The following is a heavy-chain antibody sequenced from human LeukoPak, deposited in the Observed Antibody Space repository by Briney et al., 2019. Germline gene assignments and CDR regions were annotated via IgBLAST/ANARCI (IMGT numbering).Heavy chain of an antibody. CDR2: IYYSGST. J-gene: IGHJ4*02. V-gene: IGHV4-59*08. D-gene: IGHD5-12*01. Sequence: SETLSLTCTVSGGSISSYYWGWIRQPPGKGLEWIGYIYYSGSTNYNPSLKSRVTISVDTSKNQFSLKLSSVTAADTAVYYCASGYRGYDPFFDYWGQGTLVTVSS. CDR3: ASGYRGYDPFFDY. CDR1: GGSISSYY.